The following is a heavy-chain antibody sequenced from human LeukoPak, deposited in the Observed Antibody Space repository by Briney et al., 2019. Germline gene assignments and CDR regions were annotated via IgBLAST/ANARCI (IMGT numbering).Heavy chain of an antibody. D-gene: IGHD3-10*01. CDR2: IYPGDSDT. CDR1: GYSFTSYW. CDR3: ARRDYYGSGTLPGPVWFDP. J-gene: IGHJ5*02. Sequence: KPGESLKISCKGSGYSFTSYWIGWVRQMPGKGLEWMGIIYPGDSDTRYSPSFQGQVTISADKSISTAYLQWSSLKASDTAMYYCARRDYYGSGTLPGPVWFDPWGQGTLVTVSS. V-gene: IGHV5-51*03.